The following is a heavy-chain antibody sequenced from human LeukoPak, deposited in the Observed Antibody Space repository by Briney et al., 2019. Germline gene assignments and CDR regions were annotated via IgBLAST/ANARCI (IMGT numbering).Heavy chain of an antibody. CDR2: IYHSGST. J-gene: IGHJ4*02. D-gene: IGHD3-9*01. CDR1: GYSISSGYY. V-gene: IGHV4-38-2*02. CDR3: ARERGGSWDILTGTFDY. Sequence: KPSETLSLTCTVSGYSISSGYYWGWIRQPTGKGLEWIGSIYHSGSTYYNPSLKSRVTISVDTSKNQFSLKLSSVTAADTAVYYCARERGGSWDILTGTFDYWGQGTLVTVSS.